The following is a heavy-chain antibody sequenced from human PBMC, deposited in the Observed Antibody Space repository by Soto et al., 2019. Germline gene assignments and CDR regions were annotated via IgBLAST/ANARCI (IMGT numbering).Heavy chain of an antibody. CDR3: ARVISSREEYFDY. CDR1: GDSISGSQW. Sequence: QVQLQESGPGLVKPSETLSLTCAVSGDSISGSQWWSWVRLPPGKGLEWIGEISHTGTTNYNPSLKSRVTMSVDKTKNQFSLNLTSVTAADTAVYYCARVISSREEYFDYWGQGTVVTVSP. V-gene: IGHV4-4*02. J-gene: IGHJ4*02. CDR2: ISHTGTT. D-gene: IGHD2-2*01.